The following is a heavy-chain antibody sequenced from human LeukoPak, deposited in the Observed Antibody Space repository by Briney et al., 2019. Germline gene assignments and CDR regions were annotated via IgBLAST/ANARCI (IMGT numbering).Heavy chain of an antibody. V-gene: IGHV1-69*04. D-gene: IGHD2-2*01. CDR3: AREDRGAIVVVPAAKGGWFDP. J-gene: IGHJ5*02. Sequence: SVKVSCKASGGTFSSYAISWVRQAPGQGLEWMGRIIPIFGIANYAQKSQGRVTITADKSTSTAYMELSSLRSEDTAVYYCAREDRGAIVVVPAAKGGWFDPWGQGTLVTVSS. CDR2: IIPIFGIA. CDR1: GGTFSSYA.